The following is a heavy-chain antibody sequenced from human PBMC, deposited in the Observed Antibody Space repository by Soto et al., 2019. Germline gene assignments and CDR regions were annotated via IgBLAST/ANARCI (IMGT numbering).Heavy chain of an antibody. CDR1: GFTFSTYS. J-gene: IGHJ4*02. D-gene: IGHD6-6*01. CDR3: ARVYSSLDYGIDY. Sequence: QVQLVESGGGVVQPGRSLRLSCAASGFTFSTYSMHWVRQAPGKGLEWVAVISYDGSNKYYADSVKGRCTISRDNSKNTLFLQMDSLRSEDTAMYYCARVYSSLDYGIDYWGQGTLVTVSS. CDR2: ISYDGSNK. V-gene: IGHV3-30-3*01.